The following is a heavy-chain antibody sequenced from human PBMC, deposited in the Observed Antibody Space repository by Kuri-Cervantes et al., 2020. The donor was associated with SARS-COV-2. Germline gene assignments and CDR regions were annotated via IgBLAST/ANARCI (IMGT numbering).Heavy chain of an antibody. CDR2: ISYDGSNK. CDR3: ARDRVGVHDS. Sequence: LSLTCAASGFTFNNYAMHWVRQAPGKGLEWVAVISYDGSNKDYTASGKGRFTISRDNSQNTLYLQMKSLRTENTALYYCARDRVGVHDSWGQGTLVTGYS. CDR1: GFTFNNYA. V-gene: IGHV3-30-3*01. J-gene: IGHJ4*02. D-gene: IGHD2-21*01.